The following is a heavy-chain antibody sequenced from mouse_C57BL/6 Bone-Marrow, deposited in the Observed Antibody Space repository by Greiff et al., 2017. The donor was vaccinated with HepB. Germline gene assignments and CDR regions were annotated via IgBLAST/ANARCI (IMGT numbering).Heavy chain of an antibody. CDR1: GYTFTSYW. V-gene: IGHV1-64*01. CDR3: ARGGYYVDWYFDV. Sequence: VQLQQPGAELVKPGASVKLSCKASGYTFTSYWMHWVKQRPGQGLEWIGMIHPNSGSTNYNEKFKSKATLTVDKSSSTAYMQLSSLTSEDSAIYYCARGGYYVDWYFDVWGTGTTVTVSS. D-gene: IGHD2-3*01. J-gene: IGHJ1*03. CDR2: IHPNSGST.